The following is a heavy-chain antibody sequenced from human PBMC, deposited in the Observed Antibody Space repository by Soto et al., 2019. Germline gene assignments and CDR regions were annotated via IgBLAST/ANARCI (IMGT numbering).Heavy chain of an antibody. J-gene: IGHJ5*02. CDR3: ARESGWFDP. D-gene: IGHD3-10*01. CDR2: IYYSGST. V-gene: IGHV4-61*01. CDR1: GGSVSSGSYY. Sequence: QVQLQESGPGLVKPSETLSLTCTVSGGSVSSGSYYWSWIRQPPGKGLEWIGYIYYSGSTNYNPSLKSRVTIPVDTSKNQFSLKLSSVTAADTAVYYCARESGWFDPWGQGTLVTVSS.